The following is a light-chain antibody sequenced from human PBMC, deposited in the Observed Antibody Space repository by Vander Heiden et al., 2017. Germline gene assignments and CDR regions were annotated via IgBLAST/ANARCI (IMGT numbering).Light chain of an antibody. Sequence: DSQITQSPPTLSASVGDRVTITCRANRSISSWLAWYQQKPGKAPKLLIYKASSIESGVPSRFSGSGSGTEFTLTISSLQPDDFATYYCRQYNNYSWTFGQGTKVEIK. CDR3: RQYNNYSWT. J-gene: IGKJ1*01. CDR1: RSISSW. V-gene: IGKV1-5*03. CDR2: KAS.